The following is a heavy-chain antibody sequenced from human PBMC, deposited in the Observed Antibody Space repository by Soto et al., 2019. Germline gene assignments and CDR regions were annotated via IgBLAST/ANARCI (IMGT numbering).Heavy chain of an antibody. V-gene: IGHV1-8*01. Sequence: QVQLVQSGAEVKKPGASVKVSCKASGYTFTSYDINWVRQATGQGLEWMGWMNTNSGNTGYAQKFQGRVTMTRNTSISNAYMELSRLRSEDTAVYYCARLGAYRYHHFYYYGMDVRGQGTTVTVSS. CDR3: ARLGAYRYHHFYYYGMDV. D-gene: IGHD5-18*01. J-gene: IGHJ6*02. CDR1: GYTFTSYD. CDR2: MNTNSGNT.